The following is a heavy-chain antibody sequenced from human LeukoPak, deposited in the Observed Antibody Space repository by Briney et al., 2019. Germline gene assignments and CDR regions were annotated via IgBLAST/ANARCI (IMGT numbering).Heavy chain of an antibody. V-gene: IGHV3-74*03. CDR2: ISPDGSSA. J-gene: IGHJ4*02. CDR3: ARVSFCPRCHFDY. CDR1: GFSFSSYW. D-gene: IGHD2/OR15-2a*01. Sequence: GGSLRLSCASSGFSFSSYWMHWVRQAPGKGLVWVARISPDGSSALSADSVRGRFTISRDNADNTLYLQLNSLRAEDTAVYYCARVSFCPRCHFDYWGQGTLVTVSS.